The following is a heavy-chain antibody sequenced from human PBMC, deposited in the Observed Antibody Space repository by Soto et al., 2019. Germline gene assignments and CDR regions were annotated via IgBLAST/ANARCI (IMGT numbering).Heavy chain of an antibody. Sequence: SVKVSCKASRVAYSKFIVTWVRQAPGLGLEWVGGIIPIFGTANYAQKFQGRVTITADESTSTSYMEVNNLRSEDTAVYYCAKVRYSSPMGYYYGMDVWGQGTTVTVSS. CDR1: RVAYSKFI. J-gene: IGHJ6*02. CDR2: IIPIFGTA. V-gene: IGHV1-69*13. D-gene: IGHD6-19*01. CDR3: AKVRYSSPMGYYYGMDV.